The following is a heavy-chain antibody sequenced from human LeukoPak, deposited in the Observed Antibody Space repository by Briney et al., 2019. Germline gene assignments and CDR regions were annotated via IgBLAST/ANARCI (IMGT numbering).Heavy chain of an antibody. J-gene: IGHJ4*02. CDR3: ARESNWGSFGVDY. Sequence: GGSLRLSCAASGFTFSSYSMNWVRQAPGKGLEWVSCISSSSSTIYYADSVKGRFTISRDNAKYSLYLQMNSLRAEDTAVYYCARESNWGSFGVDYWGQGTLVTVSS. CDR2: ISSSSSTI. CDR1: GFTFSSYS. V-gene: IGHV3-48*04. D-gene: IGHD7-27*01.